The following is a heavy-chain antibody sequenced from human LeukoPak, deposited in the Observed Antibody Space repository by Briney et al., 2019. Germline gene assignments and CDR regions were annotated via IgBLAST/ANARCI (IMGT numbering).Heavy chain of an antibody. Sequence: SETLSLTCTVSGGSIRSSTDFWGWIRQPPGKELEWIGSVYYSGSTYSNPSLKSRVTISEETSQNQFSVRLSSVTAADAAVYYCARSIRGYSSGWYYFDYWGQGTLVTVSS. CDR2: VYYSGST. D-gene: IGHD6-19*01. V-gene: IGHV4-39*07. CDR1: GGSIRSSTDF. CDR3: ARSIRGYSSGWYYFDY. J-gene: IGHJ4*02.